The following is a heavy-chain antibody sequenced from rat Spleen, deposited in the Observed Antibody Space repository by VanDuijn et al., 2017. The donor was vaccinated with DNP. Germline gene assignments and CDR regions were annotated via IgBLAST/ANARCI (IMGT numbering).Heavy chain of an antibody. D-gene: IGHD1-12*03. CDR1: GFTFSDFN. CDR3: TTERTFGFYYDGSSPNWFAY. V-gene: IGHV5-7*01. J-gene: IGHJ3*01. Sequence: EVQLVESGGGLVRPGGSLKLSCVASGFTFSDFNMAWVRQAPKEGLECVSIISYDGNRIYYRDSVKGRFTISRDNAKSTLYLQMDTLRSEDTASYYCTTERTFGFYYDGSSPNWFAYWGQGTLVTVSS. CDR2: ISYDGNRI.